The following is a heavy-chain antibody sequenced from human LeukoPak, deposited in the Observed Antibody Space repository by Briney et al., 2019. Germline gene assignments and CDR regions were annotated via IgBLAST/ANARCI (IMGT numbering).Heavy chain of an antibody. CDR3: ARAMVRGVNLPRPTGWFDP. J-gene: IGHJ5*02. V-gene: IGHV1-2*02. CDR2: INPNSGGT. D-gene: IGHD3-10*01. Sequence: ASVKVSCKASGYTFTGYCMHWVRQAPGQGLEWMGWINPNSGGTNYAQKFQGRVTMTRDTSISTAYMELSRLRSDDTAVYYCARAMVRGVNLPRPTGWFDPWGQGTLVTVSS. CDR1: GYTFTGYC.